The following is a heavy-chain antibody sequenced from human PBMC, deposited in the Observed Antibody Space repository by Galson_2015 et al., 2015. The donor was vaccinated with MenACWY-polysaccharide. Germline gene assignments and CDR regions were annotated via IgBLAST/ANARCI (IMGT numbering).Heavy chain of an antibody. CDR1: GVTFSNYG. CDR2: ISYDGGTK. D-gene: IGHD3-16*01. CDR3: AREGDTFRPARYGR. V-gene: IGHV3-30*03. J-gene: IGHJ4*02. Sequence: SLRLSCAASGVTFSNYGMHWVRQAPGKGLEWVAVISYDGGTKYYADSVKGRFTISRDKSRNTLYLQMDSLRPEDTAVYFCAREGDTFRPARYGRWGQGTLVTVSS.